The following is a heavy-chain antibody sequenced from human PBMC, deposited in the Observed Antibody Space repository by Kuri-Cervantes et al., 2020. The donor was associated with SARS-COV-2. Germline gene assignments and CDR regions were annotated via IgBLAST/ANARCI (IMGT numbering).Heavy chain of an antibody. J-gene: IGHJ6*04. V-gene: IGHV3-7*03. D-gene: IGHD3-10*01. Sequence: GESLKISCAASGFTFSSYWMSWVRQAPGKGLEWVANIKQDGSEKYYVDSVKGRFTISRDNAKNSLYLQMNSLRAEDTAVYYCAKAGLLWCRDQPPLDVWGKGTTVTVSS. CDR3: AKAGLLWCRDQPPLDV. CDR1: GFTFSSYW. CDR2: IKQDGSEK.